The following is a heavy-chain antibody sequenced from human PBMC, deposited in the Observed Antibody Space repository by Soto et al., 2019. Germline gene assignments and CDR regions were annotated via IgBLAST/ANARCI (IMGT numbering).Heavy chain of an antibody. CDR2: IRNDTRNK. Sequence: GGSLRLSCAASGFTFSAYSMNWVRQAPGKGLEWVSVIRNDTRNKYYADSVEGRFTISRDNSKNTLYLQMYSLRAEDTAVYYCARDWSRSSSSTGISVYWGQGTLVTVSS. CDR1: GFTFSAYS. J-gene: IGHJ4*02. CDR3: ARDWSRSSSSTGISVY. V-gene: IGHV3-33*08. D-gene: IGHD6-6*01.